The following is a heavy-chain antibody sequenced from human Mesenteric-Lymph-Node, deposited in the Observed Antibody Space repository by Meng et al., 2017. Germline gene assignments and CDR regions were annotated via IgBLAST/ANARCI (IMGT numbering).Heavy chain of an antibody. CDR3: AKDGLEY. J-gene: IGHJ4*02. CDR2: ISASGGST. V-gene: IGHV3-23*04. Sequence: EVQLGGSGGELVQPGGSLRLSCAVSGFSFNNYAMSWVRQAPGKGLEWVSTISASGGSTYYADSAKGRFTISRDNSKNTPYLQMNSLRVDDTAVYYCAKDGLEYWGQGTLVTVSS. CDR1: GFSFNNYA.